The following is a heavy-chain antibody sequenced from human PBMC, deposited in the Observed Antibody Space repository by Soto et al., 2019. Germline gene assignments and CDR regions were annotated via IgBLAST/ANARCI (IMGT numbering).Heavy chain of an antibody. D-gene: IGHD1-1*01. CDR1: GGSITTGGRY. CDR3: AQALVFTGGDGFDI. CDR2: IYYSGNT. Sequence: QVRLQEWGPGLVKPSQTLSLKCSVSGGSITTGGRYWSWIRQLPGKGLEWIGDIYYSGNTYDNASLTSGVTISVEAAKNQFSLKLSSVTAADTAVYYCAQALVFTGGDGFDIWGQGRLVTVSS. J-gene: IGHJ3*02. V-gene: IGHV4-31*02.